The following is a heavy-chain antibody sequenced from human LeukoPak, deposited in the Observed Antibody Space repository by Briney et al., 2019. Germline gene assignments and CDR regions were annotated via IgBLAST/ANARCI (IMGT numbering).Heavy chain of an antibody. CDR3: LSSGWFFDY. Sequence: GGSLRLSCAASGFTFGSYEMNWVRQAPGKGLGWVSYISSSGSTVYYADSVKGRFTISRDNAKNSLYLQMNSLRAEDTAAYYCLSSGWFFDYWGQGTLVTVSS. CDR1: GFTFGSYE. V-gene: IGHV3-48*03. D-gene: IGHD6-19*01. CDR2: ISSSGSTV. J-gene: IGHJ4*02.